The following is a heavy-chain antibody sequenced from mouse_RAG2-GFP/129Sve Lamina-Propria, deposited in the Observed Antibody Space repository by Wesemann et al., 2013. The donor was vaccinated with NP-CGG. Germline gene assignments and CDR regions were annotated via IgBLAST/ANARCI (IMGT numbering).Heavy chain of an antibody. J-gene: IGHJ2*01. Sequence: GLEWIGAIYPGNGDTSYNQKFKGKATLTADKSSSTAYMQLSSLTSEDSAVYYCAHSYYSNYFDYWGQGTTLTVSS. CDR3: SEDSAVYYCAHSYYSNYFDY. CDR2: GLEWIG. D-gene: IGHD2-5*01. V-gene: IGHV1-87*01.